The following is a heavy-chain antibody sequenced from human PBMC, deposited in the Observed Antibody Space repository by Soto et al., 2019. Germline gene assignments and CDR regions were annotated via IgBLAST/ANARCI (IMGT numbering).Heavy chain of an antibody. J-gene: IGHJ4*02. V-gene: IGHV4-59*01. CDR3: AGSASRHYYDSSGHFDY. Sequence: SETKSHTNTFSDLYISSFYLSLIRQKQGKGLEWIGYIYYSGSTNYNPSLKSRVTISVDTSKNQFSLKLSSVTAADTAVYYCAGSASRHYYDSSGHFDYCGQVTLVT. CDR1: DLYISSFY. CDR2: IYYSGST. D-gene: IGHD3-22*01.